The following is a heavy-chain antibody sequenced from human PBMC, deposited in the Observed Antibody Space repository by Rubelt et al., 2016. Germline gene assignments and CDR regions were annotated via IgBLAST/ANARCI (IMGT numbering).Heavy chain of an antibody. J-gene: IGHJ3*02. D-gene: IGHD2-2*01. V-gene: IGHV4-59*05. Sequence: QVQLQESGPGLVKPSETLSLTCSVSGGSISSYYWSWIRQPPGKGLEWIGSIYYSGSTYYNPSLKSRVTISVDTSKNQFSLKLSSVTAADTAVYYCARLQLGGAFDIWGQGTMVTVSS. CDR3: ARLQLGGAFDI. CDR2: IYYSGST. CDR1: GGSISSYY.